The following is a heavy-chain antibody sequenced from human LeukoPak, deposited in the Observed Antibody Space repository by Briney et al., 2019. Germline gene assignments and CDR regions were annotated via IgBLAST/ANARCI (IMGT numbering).Heavy chain of an antibody. J-gene: IGHJ4*02. CDR2: VKQDGSEK. Sequence: PGGSLRLSCAASGFTFSDYWMSWVRQAPGKGLEWVANVKQDGSEKFYVDSVKGRFTISRDNAKNSLYLQMNSLRAEDTAVYYCARPTTVGSLFDYWGQGTLVTVSS. CDR1: GFTFSDYW. V-gene: IGHV3-7*01. CDR3: ARPTTVGSLFDY. D-gene: IGHD4-17*01.